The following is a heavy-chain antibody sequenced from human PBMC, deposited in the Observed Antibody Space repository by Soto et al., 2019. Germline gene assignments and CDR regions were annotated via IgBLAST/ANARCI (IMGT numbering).Heavy chain of an antibody. D-gene: IGHD6-6*01. CDR3: ARDGRTGHQLRGLSY. Sequence: GASVKVSCKASGYTFTSYYMHWVRQAPGQGLEWKGIINPSGGSTSYAQKFQGRVTMTRDTSTSTVYMELSSLRSEDTAVYYCARDGRTGHQLRGLSYWGQGTLVTVSS. CDR2: INPSGGST. CDR1: GYTFTSYY. V-gene: IGHV1-46*03. J-gene: IGHJ4*02.